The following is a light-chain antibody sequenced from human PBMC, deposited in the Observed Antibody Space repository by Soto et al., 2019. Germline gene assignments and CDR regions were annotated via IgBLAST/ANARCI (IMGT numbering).Light chain of an antibody. CDR3: QQYYSYPPLT. J-gene: IGKJ4*01. Sequence: AILLTQSPSSLSASTGDRVTITCRASQGISSYLAWYQQKPGKAPKLLIYAASTLQSGVPSRFSGSGSGTDFSLPTSCLQSEDFATYYCQQYYSYPPLTFGGGTKVEIK. CDR1: QGISSY. CDR2: AAS. V-gene: IGKV1-8*01.